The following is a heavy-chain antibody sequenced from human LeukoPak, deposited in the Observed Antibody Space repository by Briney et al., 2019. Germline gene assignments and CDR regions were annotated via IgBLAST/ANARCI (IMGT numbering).Heavy chain of an antibody. Sequence: PGGSLRLSCAASGFTFSSYGMHWVRQAPGKGLEWVAFIWYDGSNKYYADSVKGRFTISRDNSKNTLYLQMNSLRAEDTAVYYCAKDSGAGNQLLSYWGQGTLVTVSS. CDR3: AKDSGAGNQLLSY. CDR1: GFTFSSYG. V-gene: IGHV3-30*02. J-gene: IGHJ4*02. CDR2: IWYDGSNK. D-gene: IGHD2-2*01.